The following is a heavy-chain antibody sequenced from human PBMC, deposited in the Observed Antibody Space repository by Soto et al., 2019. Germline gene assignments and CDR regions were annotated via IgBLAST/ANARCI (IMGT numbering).Heavy chain of an antibody. V-gene: IGHV3-15*07. CDR2: IKSKTDGGTT. CDR1: GFTFSNAW. D-gene: IGHD6-13*01. J-gene: IGHJ6*02. CDR3: TNSGIAAPADMDV. Sequence: GGSLRLSCAASGFTFSNAWMNWVRQAPGKGLEWVGRIKSKTDGGTTDYAAPVKGRFTISRDDSKNTLYLQMNSLKTEDTAVYYCTNSGIAAPADMDVWGQGTTVTVSS.